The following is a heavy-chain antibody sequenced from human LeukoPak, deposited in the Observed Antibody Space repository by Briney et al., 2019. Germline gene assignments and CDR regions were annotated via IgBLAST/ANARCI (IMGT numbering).Heavy chain of an antibody. D-gene: IGHD5-12*01. J-gene: IGHJ4*02. V-gene: IGHV3-48*03. CDR1: GFTFSSYE. CDR2: ISSSGSTI. CDR3: ARDQSGYASLDY. Sequence: GGSLRLSCAASGFTFSSYEMSWVRQAPGKGLEWVSYISSSGSTIYYADSVKGRFTISRDNAKNSLYLQMNSLRAEDTAVYYCARDQSGYASLDYWGQGTLVTVSS.